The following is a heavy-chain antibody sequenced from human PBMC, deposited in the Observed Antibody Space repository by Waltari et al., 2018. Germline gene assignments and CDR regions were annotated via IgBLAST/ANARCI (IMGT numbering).Heavy chain of an antibody. J-gene: IGHJ3*02. CDR2: ISYDGSNK. CDR1: GFTVSSYA. D-gene: IGHD7-27*01. Sequence: QVQLVESGGGVVQPGRSLRLSCAASGFTVSSYAMTWVRQAPGKGLEWVAVISYDGSNKYYADSVKGRFTISRDNSKNTLYLQMNSLRAEDTAVYYCARLGVNGGDAFDIWGQGTMVTVSS. V-gene: IGHV3-30-3*01. CDR3: ARLGVNGGDAFDI.